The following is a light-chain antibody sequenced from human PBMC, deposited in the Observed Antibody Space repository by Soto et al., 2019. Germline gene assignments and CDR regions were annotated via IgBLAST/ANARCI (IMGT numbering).Light chain of an antibody. CDR1: QSVSNRE. Sequence: ESVLTQSPGTLSLSPGERATLSCRASQSVSNREIAWYQQIPGQAPRLLIFGTSNRATGIPDRFSGSGSGTDFTLSISRLEPEDFAVYYCQQSGSSPPFIFGPGTKVDIK. CDR3: QQSGSSPPFI. CDR2: GTS. J-gene: IGKJ3*01. V-gene: IGKV3-20*01.